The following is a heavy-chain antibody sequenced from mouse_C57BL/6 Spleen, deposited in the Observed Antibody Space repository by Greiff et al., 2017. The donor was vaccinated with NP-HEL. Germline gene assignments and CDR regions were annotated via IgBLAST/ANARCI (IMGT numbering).Heavy chain of an antibody. CDR3: ASLSRRDY. J-gene: IGHJ2*01. D-gene: IGHD6-1*01. CDR1: GYTFTDYN. CDR2: INPNNGGT. V-gene: IGHV1-22*01. Sequence: VQLKESGPELVKPGASVKMSCKASGYTFTDYNMHWVKQSHGKSLEWIGYINPNNGGTSYNQKFKGKATLTVNKSSSTAYMELRSLTSEDSAVYYCASLSRRDYWGQGTTLTVSS.